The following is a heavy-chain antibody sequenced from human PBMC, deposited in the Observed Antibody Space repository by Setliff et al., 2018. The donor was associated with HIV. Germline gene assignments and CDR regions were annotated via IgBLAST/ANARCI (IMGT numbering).Heavy chain of an antibody. CDR3: ARDSGGYNYGFAVGSFDY. CDR2: AYYTGST. CDR1: GGSFSSGGYY. D-gene: IGHD5-18*01. J-gene: IGHJ4*02. V-gene: IGHV4-61*08. Sequence: SETLSLTCTVSGGSFSSGGYYWTWIRQPPGKGLEWIGNAYYTGSTNYNPSLKSRITISIDTSKSQFSLKLTSVAAADTAVYYCARDSGGYNYGFAVGSFDYWGQGALVTVSS.